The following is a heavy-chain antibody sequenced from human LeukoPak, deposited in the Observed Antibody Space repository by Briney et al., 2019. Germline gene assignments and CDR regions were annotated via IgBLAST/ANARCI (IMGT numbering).Heavy chain of an antibody. J-gene: IGHJ4*02. Sequence: GGSLRLSCAVSGFTFSSYSMNWVRQAPGKGLEWVSYISSSSSTIYYADSVKGRFTISRDNAKNSLYLQMNSLRAEDTAVYYCAREFHYSNYGEKDYWGQGTLVTVSS. CDR2: ISSSSSTI. V-gene: IGHV3-48*04. CDR3: AREFHYSNYGEKDY. D-gene: IGHD4-11*01. CDR1: GFTFSSYS.